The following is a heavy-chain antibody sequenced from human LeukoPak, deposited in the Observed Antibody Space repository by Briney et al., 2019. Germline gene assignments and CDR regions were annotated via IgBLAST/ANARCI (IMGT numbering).Heavy chain of an antibody. Sequence: PSETLSLTCTVSGGSISSYYWSWIRQPPGKGLEWIGYIYYSGSTSYNPSLKSRVTISVDTSKNQFSLKLSSVTAADTAVYYCARGGAYSSSPVDYWGQGTLVTVSS. V-gene: IGHV4-59*01. D-gene: IGHD6-13*01. CDR2: IYYSGST. J-gene: IGHJ4*02. CDR1: GGSISSYY. CDR3: ARGGAYSSSPVDY.